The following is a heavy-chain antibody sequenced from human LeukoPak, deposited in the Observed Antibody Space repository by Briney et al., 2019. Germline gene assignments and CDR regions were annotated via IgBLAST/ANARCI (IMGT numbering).Heavy chain of an antibody. CDR3: ASTGSYGGGAFDI. V-gene: IGHV1-18*01. CDR2: ISAYIGNT. J-gene: IGHJ3*02. D-gene: IGHD4-23*01. CDR1: GYTFSNYD. Sequence: ASVKVSCKTSGYTFSNYDINWVRQAPGQGLEWMGWISAYIGNTYYAQKFQGRVTMTTDTSTTTAYMELRSLRSEDTAVYYCASTGSYGGGAFDIWGQGTMVTVSS.